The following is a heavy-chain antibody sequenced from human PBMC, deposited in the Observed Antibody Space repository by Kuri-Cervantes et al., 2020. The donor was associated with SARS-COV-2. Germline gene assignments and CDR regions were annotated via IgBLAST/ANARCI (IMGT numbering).Heavy chain of an antibody. J-gene: IGHJ4*02. Sequence: SETLSFTCTVSGGSISSSSYYWGWIRQPPGKGLEWIGSIYYSGSTYYNPSLKSRVTISVDTSKNQFSLKLSSVTAADTAVYYCARGMAEASYYFDYWGQGTLVTVSS. V-gene: IGHV4-39*07. CDR3: ARGMAEASYYFDY. D-gene: IGHD5-24*01. CDR2: IYYSGST. CDR1: GGSISSSSYY.